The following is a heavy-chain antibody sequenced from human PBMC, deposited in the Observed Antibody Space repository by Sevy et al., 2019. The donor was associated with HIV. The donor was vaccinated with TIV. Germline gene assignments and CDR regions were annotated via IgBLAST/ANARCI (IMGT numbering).Heavy chain of an antibody. V-gene: IGHV1-2*02. J-gene: IGHJ4*02. CDR2: INPKRGDT. CDR3: ARAGTLYSGYTYGSIDF. D-gene: IGHD5-18*01. Sequence: ASVKVSCKASGYTFTGDYVHWVRQTPGQGLEWMGWINPKRGDTKSAQRFQGRVTMTRDTSISTAYMELSRLRSDDTAVYYCARAGTLYSGYTYGSIDFWGQGTLVTVSS. CDR1: GYTFTGDY.